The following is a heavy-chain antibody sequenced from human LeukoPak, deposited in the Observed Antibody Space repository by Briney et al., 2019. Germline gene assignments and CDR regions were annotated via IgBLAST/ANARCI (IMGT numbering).Heavy chain of an antibody. J-gene: IGHJ4*02. CDR2: MYYSGST. Sequence: SETLSLTCTVSGGSISSYYCSWIRQHQGKGLEWIGYMYYSGSTYHNPSLKSRVTISLDTSKNQFSLRLSSVTVADTAVYYCARRENTAMGYWGQGTLVTVPS. CDR1: GGSISSYY. CDR3: ARRENTAMGY. V-gene: IGHV4-59*06. D-gene: IGHD5-18*01.